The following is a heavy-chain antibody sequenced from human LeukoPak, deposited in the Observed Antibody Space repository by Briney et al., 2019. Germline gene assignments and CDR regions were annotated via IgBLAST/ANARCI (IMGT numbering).Heavy chain of an antibody. CDR2: MNPNSGNT. Sequence: GASVKVSCKASGYTFTSYDINWVRQATGQGLEWMGWMNPNSGNTGYAQKFQGRVTITADESTSTAYMELSSLRSEDTAVYYCARTELGYCSGGSCYDAFDIWGQGTMVTVSS. CDR3: ARTELGYCSGGSCYDAFDI. V-gene: IGHV1-8*01. CDR1: GYTFTSYD. D-gene: IGHD2-15*01. J-gene: IGHJ3*02.